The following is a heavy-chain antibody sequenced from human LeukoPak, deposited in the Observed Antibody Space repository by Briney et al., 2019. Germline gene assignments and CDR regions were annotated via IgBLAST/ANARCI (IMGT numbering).Heavy chain of an antibody. Sequence: GGSLRLSCAASGFTFSSFAMGWVQQAPGKGLEWVSGISGSGGSTYYADSVKGRFTISRDNSKNTLYLQMNSLRAEDTAVYYCARDIVVVPAAIPSDAFDIWGQGTMVTVSS. D-gene: IGHD2-2*02. V-gene: IGHV3-23*01. CDR1: GFTFSSFA. J-gene: IGHJ3*02. CDR3: ARDIVVVPAAIPSDAFDI. CDR2: ISGSGGST.